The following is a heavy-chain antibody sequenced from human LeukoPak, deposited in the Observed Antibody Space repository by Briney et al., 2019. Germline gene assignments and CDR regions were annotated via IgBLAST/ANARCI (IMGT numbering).Heavy chain of an antibody. J-gene: IGHJ5*02. Sequence: PSETLSLTCTVSGGSISSSSYYWGWIRQPPGKRLEWIGSIYYSGSTYYNPSLKSRVTISVDTSKNQFSLKLSSVTAADTAVYYCARPRGEYYDFWSGSNWFDPWGQGTLVTVSA. CDR2: IYYSGST. V-gene: IGHV4-39*01. CDR1: GGSISSSSYY. D-gene: IGHD3-3*01. CDR3: ARPRGEYYDFWSGSNWFDP.